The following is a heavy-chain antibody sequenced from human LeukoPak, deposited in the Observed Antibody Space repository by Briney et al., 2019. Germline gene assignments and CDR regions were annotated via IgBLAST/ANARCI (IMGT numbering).Heavy chain of an antibody. Sequence: SETLSLTCAVYGGSFSDYYWSWIRQPPGKGLEWIGEINPSGSTNYDPSLKSRVNISVDTSKRQFSLTLSPVTAADTAVYYCASSAGYYPFHYWGQGTPVTVSS. CDR1: GGSFSDYY. J-gene: IGHJ4*02. CDR3: ASSAGYYPFHY. CDR2: INPSGST. D-gene: IGHD3-22*01. V-gene: IGHV4-34*01.